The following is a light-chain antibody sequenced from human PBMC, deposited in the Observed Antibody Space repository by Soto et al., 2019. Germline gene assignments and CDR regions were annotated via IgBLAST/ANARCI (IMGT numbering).Light chain of an antibody. J-gene: IGLJ1*01. V-gene: IGLV1-44*01. CDR1: SSNIGSNT. CDR2: SNN. CDR3: AAWDDSLNGYV. Sequence: QSVLTQPPSASGTPGQRVTITCSGSSSNIGSNTVNWYQQLPGTAPKLLIYSNNQRPSGDPDRFSGSKSGTSASLAISGLQSEDEADYYCAAWDDSLNGYVLGTGTKVTVL.